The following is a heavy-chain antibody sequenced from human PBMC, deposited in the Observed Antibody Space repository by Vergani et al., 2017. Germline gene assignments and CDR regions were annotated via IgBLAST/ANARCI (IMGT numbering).Heavy chain of an antibody. CDR1: GFTFSSYG. D-gene: IGHD3-10*01. Sequence: QVQLVESGGGVVQPGRSLRLSCAASGFTFSSYGMHWVRQAPGKGLEWVAVIWYDGSNKYYADSVKGRFTISRDNSKNTLYLQMNSLRAEDTAVYYCAKDKGSGSYPDYWGQGTLVTVSS. CDR3: AKDKGSGSYPDY. J-gene: IGHJ4*02. CDR2: IWYDGSNK. V-gene: IGHV3-33*06.